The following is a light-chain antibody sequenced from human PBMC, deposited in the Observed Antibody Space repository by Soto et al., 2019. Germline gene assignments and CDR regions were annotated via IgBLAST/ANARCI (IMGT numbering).Light chain of an antibody. V-gene: IGKV1-5*03. CDR2: KAY. Sequence: DIQMTQSPSTLSASVGDRVTITCRASQSISSWLAWYQQKPGKAHKLLIYKAYSLESGVQSRFSGSGSGTDFTLTIRSLQPEDFATYYCKQSYSTPSTFGQGTRLENK. CDR1: QSISSW. J-gene: IGKJ5*01. CDR3: KQSYSTPST.